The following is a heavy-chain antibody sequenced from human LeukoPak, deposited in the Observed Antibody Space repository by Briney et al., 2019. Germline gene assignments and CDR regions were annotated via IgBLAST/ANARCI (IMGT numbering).Heavy chain of an antibody. J-gene: IGHJ4*02. D-gene: IGHD4/OR15-4a*01. CDR1: GYTLTDYY. CDR3: ARVSDYGVGAADY. CDR2: INPNSDVT. Sequence: ASVKVSCKTSGYTLTDYYMHWVRQAPGQGLEWMGWINPNSDVTNYAQKFLGRVTMTRDTSISTAYMELSSLRSDDTAVYYCARVSDYGVGAADYWGQGTLVTVSS. V-gene: IGHV1-2*02.